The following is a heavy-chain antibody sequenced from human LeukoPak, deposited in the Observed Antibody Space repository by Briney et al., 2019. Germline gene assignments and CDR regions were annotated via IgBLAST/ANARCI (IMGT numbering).Heavy chain of an antibody. Sequence: SGGSLRLSCAASGFTFSDYYMSWIRQAPGKGLEWVSYISSSGSTIYYADSVKGRFTISRDNAKNSLYLQMNSLRAEDTAVYYCARVYDFWSGLSTYYFDYWGQGTPVTVSS. J-gene: IGHJ4*02. V-gene: IGHV3-11*01. CDR2: ISSSGSTI. CDR1: GFTFSDYY. D-gene: IGHD3-3*01. CDR3: ARVYDFWSGLSTYYFDY.